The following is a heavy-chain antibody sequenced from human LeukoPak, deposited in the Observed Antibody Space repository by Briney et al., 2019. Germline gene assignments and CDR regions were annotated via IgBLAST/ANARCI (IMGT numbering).Heavy chain of an antibody. Sequence: ASVKVSCKASGYTCTGYYIHWVRQAPGQGFEWMGRINPNSGGTKYAQKFQGRVTMTRDTSISSAYMELSRLRFDDTAVYFCAGGDGLGMGNYWGQGTLVTVSS. CDR3: AGGDGLGMGNY. CDR1: GYTCTGYY. CDR2: INPNSGGT. V-gene: IGHV1-2*06. J-gene: IGHJ4*02. D-gene: IGHD7-27*01.